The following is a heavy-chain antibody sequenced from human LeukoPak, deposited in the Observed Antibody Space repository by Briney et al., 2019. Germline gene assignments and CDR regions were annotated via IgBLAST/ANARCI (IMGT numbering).Heavy chain of an antibody. CDR3: VRGLRGDVSGYSPLDH. V-gene: IGHV3-7*01. Sequence: PGGSLRLSCAPSGFIFSNYWMKWVRQAPGKRLEWVANIKHDEGEKYYVDSVKGRFTISRDNVKNSLNLQMDSPRAEDTAVYYCVRGLRGDVSGYSPLDHWGQGTLVTFSS. J-gene: IGHJ4*02. D-gene: IGHD5-12*01. CDR1: GFIFSNYW. CDR2: IKHDEGEK.